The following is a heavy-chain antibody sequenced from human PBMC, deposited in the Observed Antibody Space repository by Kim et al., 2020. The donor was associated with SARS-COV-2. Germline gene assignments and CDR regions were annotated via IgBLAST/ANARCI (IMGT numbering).Heavy chain of an antibody. J-gene: IGHJ5*02. CDR1: GCSISSSSYY. CDR2: IYYSGST. V-gene: IGHV4-39*01. CDR3: ARLFPSYYDPAYWFDP. D-gene: IGHD3-22*01. Sequence: SETLSLTCTVSGCSISSSSYYWGWIRQPPGKGLEWIGRIYYSGSTYYNPSHKSRVPISVETSKNQFSLKLSSVTAADTAVYYCARLFPSYYDPAYWFDPWGQGTLVTVSS.